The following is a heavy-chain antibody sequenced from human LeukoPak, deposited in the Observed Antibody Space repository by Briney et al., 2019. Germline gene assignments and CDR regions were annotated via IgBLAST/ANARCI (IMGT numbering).Heavy chain of an antibody. CDR2: ISDSGGST. V-gene: IGHV3-64D*09. Sequence: GGSLRLSCSASGFPFSSYAMHWVRQAPGQGLEYVSAISDSGGSTYYADSVKGRFTISRDNSKNTLYLQMSSLRAEDTAVYFCVRGYSFGPYGIDVWGQGTTVTVSS. CDR1: GFPFSSYA. J-gene: IGHJ6*02. CDR3: VRGYSFGPYGIDV. D-gene: IGHD2-15*01.